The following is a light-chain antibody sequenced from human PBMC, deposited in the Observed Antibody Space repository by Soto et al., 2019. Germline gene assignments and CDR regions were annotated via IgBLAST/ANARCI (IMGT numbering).Light chain of an antibody. CDR2: DVT. J-gene: IGLJ2*01. CDR3: SSYTSSSTLV. Sequence: QPVLTQPRSVSGSPGQSVTISCTGTSSDVGGYNYVSWYQQHPGRAPKFMIYDVTKRPSGVPDRFSGSKSGNTASLTISGLQVEDEADYYCSSYTSSSTLVFGGGTKLTVL. V-gene: IGLV2-11*01. CDR1: SSDVGGYNY.